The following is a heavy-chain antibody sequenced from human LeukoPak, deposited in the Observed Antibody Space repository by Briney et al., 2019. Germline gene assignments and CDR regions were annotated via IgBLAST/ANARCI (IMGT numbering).Heavy chain of an antibody. Sequence: GGSLRLSCVASGFTFHNYEMNWVRQAPGEGLEWVSYISSSGATIYYADAVKGRFTISRDNAKSSLYLQMDSLRAEDTAVYYCTRDAGTRLKYSFGYGDYWGQGALVTVSS. CDR1: GFTFHNYE. CDR3: TRDAGTRLKYSFGYGDY. D-gene: IGHD5-18*01. J-gene: IGHJ4*02. CDR2: ISSSGATI. V-gene: IGHV3-48*03.